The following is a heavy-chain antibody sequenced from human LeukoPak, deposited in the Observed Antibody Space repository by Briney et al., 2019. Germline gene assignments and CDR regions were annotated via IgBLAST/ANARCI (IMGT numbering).Heavy chain of an antibody. CDR3: ARGPWEVGATNFFCYYMDV. CDR2: TIPMFGTA. CDR1: GGTFSSYA. D-gene: IGHD1-26*01. V-gene: IGHV1-69*06. Sequence: GASVKVSCKASGGTFSSYAISWVRQAPGQGLEWMGGTIPMFGTAKYAQKFQGRVTITADKSTSTAYMELTSLRSEDTAVYYCARGPWEVGATNFFCYYMDVWGKGTTVTVSS. J-gene: IGHJ6*03.